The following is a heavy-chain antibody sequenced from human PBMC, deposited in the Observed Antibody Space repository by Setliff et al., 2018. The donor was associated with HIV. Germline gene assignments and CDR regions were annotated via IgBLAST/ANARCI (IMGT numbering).Heavy chain of an antibody. CDR3: ARDGGYSSPYYFHY. D-gene: IGHD5-18*01. Sequence: ASVKVSCKASGYTFTSYGISWVRQAPGQGLEWMGWISDYNGNTKYVEKFKGRVTMTADMSTSTVYMDLSSLRSEDTAVYYCARDGGYSSPYYFHYWGQGTLVTVSS. CDR1: GYTFTSYG. J-gene: IGHJ4*02. V-gene: IGHV1-18*01. CDR2: ISDYNGNT.